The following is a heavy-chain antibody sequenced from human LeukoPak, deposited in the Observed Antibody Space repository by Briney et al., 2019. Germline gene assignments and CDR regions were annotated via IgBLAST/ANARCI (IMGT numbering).Heavy chain of an antibody. CDR3: ARDYGSGSYFRDYYYMDV. Sequence: SQTLSLTCTVSGVSVSSSYWSWIRQPAGKGLEWIGHIYYTGSTNYNPSLKSRVTISVDTSKNRFSLKLSSVTAADTAVYYCARDYGSGSYFRDYYYMDVWGKGTTVTVSS. V-gene: IGHV4-59*02. D-gene: IGHD3-10*01. CDR1: GVSVSSSY. CDR2: IYYTGST. J-gene: IGHJ6*03.